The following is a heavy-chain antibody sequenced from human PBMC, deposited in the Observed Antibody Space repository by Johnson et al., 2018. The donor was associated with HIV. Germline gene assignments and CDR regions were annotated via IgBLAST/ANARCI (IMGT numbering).Heavy chain of an antibody. J-gene: IGHJ3*02. D-gene: IGHD3-16*02. CDR3: AREWGVITFGGVIPRNAFDI. CDR2: IGTAGDT. CDR1: GFTFSSYD. V-gene: IGHV3-13*01. Sequence: VQLVESGGGLVQPGGSLRLSCAASGFTFSSYDMHWVRQATGKGLEWVSAIGTAGDTYYPGSVKGRFTISRENAKNSLYLQMNSLRAGDTAVYYCAREWGVITFGGVIPRNAFDIWGQGTMVTVSS.